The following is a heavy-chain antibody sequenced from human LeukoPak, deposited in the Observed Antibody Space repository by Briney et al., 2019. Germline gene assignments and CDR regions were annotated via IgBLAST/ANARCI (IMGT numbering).Heavy chain of an antibody. Sequence: SETLSLTCTVSGGSISSYYWSWIRQPAGKGLEWIGRIYTSGSTNYNPSLKSRVTMSVDTSKSQFSLKLSSVTAADTAVYYCARDVGRGYSYGYSAFDIWGQGTMVTVSS. D-gene: IGHD5-18*01. CDR2: IYTSGST. J-gene: IGHJ3*02. CDR3: ARDVGRGYSYGYSAFDI. V-gene: IGHV4-4*07. CDR1: GGSISSYY.